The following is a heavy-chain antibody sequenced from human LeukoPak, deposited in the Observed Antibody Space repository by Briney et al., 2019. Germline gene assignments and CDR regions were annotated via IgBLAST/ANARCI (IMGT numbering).Heavy chain of an antibody. CDR1: GGSISSGSYY. Sequence: PSETLSLTCTVSGGSISSGSYYWSWIRQPAGKGLEWIGRIYTSGSTNYNPSLKSRVTISVDTSKNQLSLKLSSVTAADTAVYYCARERWVDAFDIWGQGTMVTVSS. V-gene: IGHV4-61*02. CDR2: IYTSGST. CDR3: ARERWVDAFDI. D-gene: IGHD5-24*01. J-gene: IGHJ3*02.